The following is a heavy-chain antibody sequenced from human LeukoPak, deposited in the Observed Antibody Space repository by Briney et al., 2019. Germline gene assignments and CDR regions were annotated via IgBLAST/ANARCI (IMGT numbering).Heavy chain of an antibody. V-gene: IGHV1-18*01. Sequence: GASVKVSCKASGYTFTSYGISWVRQAPGQGLEWMGWISAYNGNTNYAQKLQGRVTMTTDTSTSTACMELRSLRSDDTAVYYCAREGGRWFGELSNDIDYWGQGTLVTVSS. CDR2: ISAYNGNT. J-gene: IGHJ4*02. CDR3: AREGGRWFGELSNDIDY. D-gene: IGHD3-10*01. CDR1: GYTFTSYG.